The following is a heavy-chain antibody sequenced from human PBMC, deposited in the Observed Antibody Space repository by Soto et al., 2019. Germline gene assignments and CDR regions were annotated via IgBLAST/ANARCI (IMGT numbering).Heavy chain of an antibody. CDR2: IKSKTDGGTV. Sequence: EVQLVESGGGLVRPGESLRLSCAASGFTFTGAWINWVRQAPGKGLEWAGRIKSKTDGGTVDYGAPVKGRFTISRDDSKITAYLQMNSLRNEDTAVYYCTTAERGGSYYSDYWGQGTLVTVSS. CDR3: TTAERGGSYYSDY. CDR1: GFTFTGAW. J-gene: IGHJ4*02. V-gene: IGHV3-15*07. D-gene: IGHD1-26*01.